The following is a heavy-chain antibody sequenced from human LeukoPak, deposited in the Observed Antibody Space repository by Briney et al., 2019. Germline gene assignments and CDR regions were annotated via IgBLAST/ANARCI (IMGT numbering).Heavy chain of an antibody. D-gene: IGHD3-10*01. Sequence: SETLSLTCTVSGGSISSSSYYWGWIRQPPGKGLEWIGGIYYSGSTYYNPSLKSRVTISVDTSKNQFSLKLSSVTAADTAVYYCAKSVSYYGSGSYSTYWGQGTLVTVSS. CDR3: AKSVSYYGSGSYSTY. CDR2: IYYSGST. V-gene: IGHV4-39*07. J-gene: IGHJ4*02. CDR1: GGSISSSSYY.